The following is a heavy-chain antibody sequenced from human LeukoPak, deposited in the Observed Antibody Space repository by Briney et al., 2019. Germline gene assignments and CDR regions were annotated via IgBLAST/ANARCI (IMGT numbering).Heavy chain of an antibody. J-gene: IGHJ4*02. CDR3: ATLGRNCFDS. Sequence: GGSLRLSCAASRFTISDYYMTWIRQAPGKGLEWVSYISSSGSAIYYADSVKGRFTVSRDNAKNSLYLQMNSLRAEDTAVYYCATLGRNCFDSWGQGSLVTVSS. CDR1: RFTISDYY. D-gene: IGHD2-15*01. V-gene: IGHV3-11*01. CDR2: ISSSGSAI.